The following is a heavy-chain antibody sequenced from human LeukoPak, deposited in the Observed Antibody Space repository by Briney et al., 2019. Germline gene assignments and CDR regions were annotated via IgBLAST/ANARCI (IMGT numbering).Heavy chain of an antibody. CDR3: AKVADIVAGDDY. CDR1: GFTFSSYG. V-gene: IGHV3-30*02. CDR2: IRYDGSHK. D-gene: IGHD5-12*01. Sequence: PGGSLRLSCAASGFTFSSYGMHWVRQAPGKGLEWVAFIRYDGSHKYYADSVKGRFTISRDNSKNTLYLQMNSLRAEDTAVYYCAKVADIVAGDDYWGQGTLVTVSS. J-gene: IGHJ4*02.